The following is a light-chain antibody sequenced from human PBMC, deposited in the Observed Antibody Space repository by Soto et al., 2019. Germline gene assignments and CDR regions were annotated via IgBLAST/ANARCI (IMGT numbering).Light chain of an antibody. CDR3: YSYAGTTTRV. J-gene: IGLJ3*02. CDR1: SSDVGSYNL. V-gene: IGLV2-23*01. CDR2: EGS. Sequence: QSALTQPASVSGSPGQSITISCTGTSSDVGSYNLVSWYQQHPGKAPKLMLYEGSKRPSGVSNRFSGSNSGNTASLTISGLQAEDEADYYCYSYAGTTTRVFGGGTKLTVL.